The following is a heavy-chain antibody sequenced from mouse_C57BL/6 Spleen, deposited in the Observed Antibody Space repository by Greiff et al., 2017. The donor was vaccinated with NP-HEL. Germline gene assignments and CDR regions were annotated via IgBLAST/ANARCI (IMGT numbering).Heavy chain of an antibody. CDR1: GFTFSDYG. Sequence: EVKLVESGGGLVKPGGSLKLSCAASGFTFSDYGMHWVRQAPGKGLEWVAYIISGSSTIYYAEKVKGRFTISGDNAKNTLFLQITSLRSEATAMYYCARASHGPFDYWGQGTTLTVSS. V-gene: IGHV5-17*01. D-gene: IGHD1-2*01. J-gene: IGHJ2*01. CDR2: IISGSSTI. CDR3: ARASHGPFDY.